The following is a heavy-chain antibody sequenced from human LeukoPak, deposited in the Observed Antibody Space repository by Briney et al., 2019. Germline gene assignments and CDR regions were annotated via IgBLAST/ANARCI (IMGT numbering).Heavy chain of an antibody. Sequence: ETLSLTCTVSGGSISSSSYYWGWIRQPPGKGLEWIGSIYYSGSTYYNPSLKSRVTISVDTSKNQFSLKLSSVTAADTAVYYCASSEGYYYYGMDVWGQGTTVTVSS. CDR2: IYYSGST. J-gene: IGHJ6*02. CDR1: GGSISSSSYY. V-gene: IGHV4-39*01. CDR3: ASSEGYYYYGMDV.